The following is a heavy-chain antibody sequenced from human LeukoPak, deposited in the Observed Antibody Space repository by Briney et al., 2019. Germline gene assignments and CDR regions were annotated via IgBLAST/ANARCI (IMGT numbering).Heavy chain of an antibody. CDR3: ARNDASSGYYYLAFDP. CDR1: GGSISSGGYY. J-gene: IGHJ5*02. Sequence: ASETLSLTCTVSGGSISSGGYYWSWIRQHPGKGLEWIGYIYYSGSTYYNPSLKSRVTISVDTSKNQFSLKLSSVTAADTAVYYCARNDASSGYYYLAFDPWGQGTLVTVSS. V-gene: IGHV4-31*03. CDR2: IYYSGST. D-gene: IGHD3-22*01.